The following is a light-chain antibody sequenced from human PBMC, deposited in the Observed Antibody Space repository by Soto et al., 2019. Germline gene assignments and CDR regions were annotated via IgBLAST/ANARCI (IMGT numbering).Light chain of an antibody. V-gene: IGLV2-14*01. CDR1: TSDVGGYNY. J-gene: IGLJ1*01. Sequence: QSVLTQPASVSGSPGQSITISCTGTTSDVGGYNYVSWYQQHPGKVPKLLIYEVNNRPSGVSNRFSGSKSGNTASLTISGLQADDEAAYYCFSYTTISAPYVFGTGTKLTVL. CDR3: FSYTTISAPYV. CDR2: EVN.